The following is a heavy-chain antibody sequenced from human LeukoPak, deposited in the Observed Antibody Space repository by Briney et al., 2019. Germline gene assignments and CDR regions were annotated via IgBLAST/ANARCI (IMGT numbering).Heavy chain of an antibody. D-gene: IGHD4-23*01. CDR3: ARARDYGGNLYYFDY. CDR1: GGSISSGGYY. J-gene: IGHJ4*02. V-gene: IGHV4-31*03. CDR2: IYYSGST. Sequence: SQTLSPTCTVSGGSISSGGYYWSWIRQHPGTGLEWIGYIYYSGSTYYNPSLKSRVTISVDTSKNQFSLKLSSVTAADTAVYYCARARDYGGNLYYFDYWGQGTLVTVSS.